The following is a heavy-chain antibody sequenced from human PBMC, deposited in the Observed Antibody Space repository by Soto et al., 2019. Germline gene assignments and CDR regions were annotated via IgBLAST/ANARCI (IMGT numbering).Heavy chain of an antibody. CDR2: INHSGST. CDR3: ARGDYDFWSGSGRAGMDV. J-gene: IGHJ6*02. Sequence: PSETLSLTCAVYGGSFSGYYWGWIRQPPGKGLEWIGEINHSGSTNYNPSLKSRVTISVDTSKNQFSLKLSSVTAADTAVYYCARGDYDFWSGSGRAGMDVWGQGTTVTVSS. V-gene: IGHV4-34*01. D-gene: IGHD3-3*01. CDR1: GGSFSGYY.